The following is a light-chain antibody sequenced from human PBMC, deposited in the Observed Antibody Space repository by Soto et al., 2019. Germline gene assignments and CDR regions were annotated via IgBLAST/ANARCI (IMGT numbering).Light chain of an antibody. Sequence: EIVMTQSPATLSVSPGERATLSCRASQSVSSSLAWYQHKPGQALRLLIYGASIRATGISGRFSGSGSGTEFTLTIRSLQSEDFAAYYCQQYSNRYTFGQGTKLEIQ. J-gene: IGKJ2*01. CDR2: GAS. CDR3: QQYSNRYT. V-gene: IGKV3D-15*01. CDR1: QSVSSS.